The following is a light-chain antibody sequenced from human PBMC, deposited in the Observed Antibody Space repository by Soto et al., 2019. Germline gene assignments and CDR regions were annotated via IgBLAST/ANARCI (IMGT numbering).Light chain of an antibody. CDR2: AAS. CDR3: QQSYSTIRT. J-gene: IGKJ1*01. Sequence: DIQMTQSPSSLSASVGDRVTITCRASQSISSYLNWYQQKPGKAPKLLIYAASSLQSGVPSRFSGSGSGTDFTLTISSLQPEAFATYYCQQSYSTIRTFGQGTKVEIK. CDR1: QSISSY. V-gene: IGKV1-39*01.